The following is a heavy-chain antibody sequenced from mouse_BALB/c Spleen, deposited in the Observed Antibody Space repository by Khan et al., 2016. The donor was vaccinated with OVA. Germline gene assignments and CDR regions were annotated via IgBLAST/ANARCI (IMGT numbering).Heavy chain of an antibody. CDR1: GFSLSRYN. CDR3: DRAYYRYDGYYAMDY. D-gene: IGHD2-14*01. J-gene: IGHJ4*01. V-gene: IGHV2-6-4*01. Sequence: QMQLEESGPGLVAPSQSLSITCTVSGFSLSRYNIHWVRQPPGKGLEWLGMIWGGGGTDYNSPLKSRLNISKDNSKSQVFLKMNSLQTDDTAMYYCDRAYYRYDGYYAMDYWGQGISVTVSS. CDR2: IWGGGGT.